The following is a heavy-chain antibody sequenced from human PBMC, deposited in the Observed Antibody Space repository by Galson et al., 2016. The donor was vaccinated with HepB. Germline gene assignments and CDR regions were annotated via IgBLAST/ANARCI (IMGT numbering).Heavy chain of an antibody. Sequence: SLRLSCAASGLSVTNQYIMWVRQAPGKGLTWVSTIHNNGGIHYADSVRGRFIMSRDSSKNTVYLQMNNLRNEDTAVYHCVSFGTWGQGTLVTVSP. J-gene: IGHJ4*02. CDR2: IHNNGGI. CDR1: GLSVTNQY. V-gene: IGHV3-53*01. CDR3: VSFGT. D-gene: IGHD3-3*01.